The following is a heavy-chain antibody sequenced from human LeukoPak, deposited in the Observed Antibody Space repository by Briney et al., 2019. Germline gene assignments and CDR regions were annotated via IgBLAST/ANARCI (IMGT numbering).Heavy chain of an antibody. Sequence: GGSLRLSCAASGFTFSSYAMSWVRQAPGKGLEWVSTISDSGGSTYYADSVKGRFTISRDNSKNTLYLRMNSLRAEDTAVYYCAKGYGYYFDYWGQGTLVTVSS. CDR2: ISDSGGST. CDR1: GFTFSSYA. CDR3: AKGYGYYFDY. J-gene: IGHJ4*02. D-gene: IGHD4-17*01. V-gene: IGHV3-23*01.